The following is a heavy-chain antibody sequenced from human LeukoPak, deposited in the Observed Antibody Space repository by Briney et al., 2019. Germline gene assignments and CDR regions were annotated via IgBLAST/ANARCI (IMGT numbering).Heavy chain of an antibody. CDR1: GGAISSYY. V-gene: IGHV4-59*08. CDR3: ARGPYSYDSSGAFDI. D-gene: IGHD3-22*01. J-gene: IGHJ3*02. Sequence: SETLSLTCTVSGGAISSYYWSWIRQPPGKGLEWIGHIYYTGRTNYNPSLKSRVTISVDTSKNQFSLKLSSVTAADTAVYFCARGPYSYDSSGAFDIWGQGTMVTVSS. CDR2: IYYTGRT.